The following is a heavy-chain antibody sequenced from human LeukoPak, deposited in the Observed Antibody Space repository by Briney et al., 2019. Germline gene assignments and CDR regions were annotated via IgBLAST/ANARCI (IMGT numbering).Heavy chain of an antibody. D-gene: IGHD4-11*01. CDR2: IYYSGST. CDR1: GGSISSSSYY. CDR3: ARMTTVRYNRFDP. Sequence: ASETLSLTCTVSGGSISSSSYYWGWIRQPPGKGLEWIGSIYYSGSTYYNPSLKSRVTISVDTSKNQFSLKLSSVTAADTAVYYCARMTTVRYNRFDPWGQGTLVTVSS. J-gene: IGHJ5*02. V-gene: IGHV4-39*01.